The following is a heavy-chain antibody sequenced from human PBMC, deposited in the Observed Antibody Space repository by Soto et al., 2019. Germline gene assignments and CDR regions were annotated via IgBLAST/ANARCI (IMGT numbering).Heavy chain of an antibody. J-gene: IGHJ4*02. CDR1: GYTFTSYA. CDR2: INAGNGNI. CDR3: ARAIDTAMVSNY. Sequence: QVQLVQSGAEVKKPGASVKVSGKASGYTFTSYAMHWVRQAPGQRLEWMGWINAGNGNIKYSQKFQGRVTITRDTSASTAYMELSSLRSEDTAVYYCARAIDTAMVSNYWGQGTLVTVSS. D-gene: IGHD5-18*01. V-gene: IGHV1-3*01.